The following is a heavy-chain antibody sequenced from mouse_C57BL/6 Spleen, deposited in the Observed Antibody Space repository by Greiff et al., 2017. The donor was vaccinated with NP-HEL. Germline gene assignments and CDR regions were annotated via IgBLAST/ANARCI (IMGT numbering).Heavy chain of an antibody. CDR1: GYTFTDYY. CDR2: IYPGSGNT. J-gene: IGHJ4*01. CDR3: ARRGGLLYYYAMDY. D-gene: IGHD2-3*01. Sequence: QVQLKESGPELVKPGASVKISCKASGYTFTDYYINWVKQRPGQGLEWIGWIYPGSGNTKYNEKFKGKATLTVDTSYSTAYIQLCSLTSEDSAVYFCARRGGLLYYYAMDYWGQGTSVTVSS. V-gene: IGHV1-84*01.